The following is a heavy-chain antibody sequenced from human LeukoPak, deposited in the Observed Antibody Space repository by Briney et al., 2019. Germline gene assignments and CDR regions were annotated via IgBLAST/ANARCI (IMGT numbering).Heavy chain of an antibody. J-gene: IGHJ6*02. V-gene: IGHV1-58*02. CDR3: AATTVTDYYYYGMDV. CDR2: IVVGSGNT. CDR1: GFTFTSSA. D-gene: IGHD4-17*01. Sequence: SVKVSCKASGFTFTSSAMQWVRQARGQRLEWIGWIVVGSGNTNYAQKFQERVTITRGMSTSTAYMELSSLRSEDTAVYYCAATTVTDYYYYGMDVWGQGTTVTVSS.